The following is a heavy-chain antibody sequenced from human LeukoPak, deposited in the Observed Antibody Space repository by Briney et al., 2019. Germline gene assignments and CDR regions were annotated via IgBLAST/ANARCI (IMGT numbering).Heavy chain of an antibody. Sequence: GGSLRLSCAASGFTFSSYSVNWVRQAPGKGLEWVSSISSSSSYIYYADSVKGRFTISRDNAKNSLYLQMNSLRAEDTAVYYCARFYDSSGYIGPADYWGQGTLVTVSS. CDR3: ARFYDSSGYIGPADY. CDR2: ISSSSSYI. D-gene: IGHD3-22*01. V-gene: IGHV3-21*01. J-gene: IGHJ4*02. CDR1: GFTFSSYS.